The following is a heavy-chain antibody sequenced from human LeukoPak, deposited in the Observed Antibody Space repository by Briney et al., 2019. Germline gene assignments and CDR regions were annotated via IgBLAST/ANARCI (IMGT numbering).Heavy chain of an antibody. CDR1: GFTFSIYA. CDR3: AKVSSTSGSGRGTFDI. CDR2: ISDTGGST. J-gene: IGHJ3*02. V-gene: IGHV3-23*01. D-gene: IGHD3-10*01. Sequence: PGGSLRLSCAASGFTFSIYAMSWGRQAPGKGLEWVSAISDTGGSTYYADSVKGRFTISRDNSKSTLYLQMNSLRAEDTAVYYCAKVSSTSGSGRGTFDIWGQGTMVTVSS.